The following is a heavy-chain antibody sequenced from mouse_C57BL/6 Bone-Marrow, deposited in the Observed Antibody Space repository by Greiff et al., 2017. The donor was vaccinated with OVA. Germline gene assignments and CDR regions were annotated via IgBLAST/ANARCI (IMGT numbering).Heavy chain of an antibody. J-gene: IGHJ4*01. CDR3: ARYQLRPPYYYAMDY. V-gene: IGHV1-63*01. CDR2: IYPGGGYT. D-gene: IGHD3-2*02. Sequence: VQLQQSGAELVRPGTSVKMSCKASGYTFTNYWIGWAKQRPGHGLEWIGDIYPGGGYTNYNEKFKGKATLTADKSSSTAYMQFSSLTSEDSAIYYCARYQLRPPYYYAMDYWGQGTSVTVSS. CDR1: GYTFTNYW.